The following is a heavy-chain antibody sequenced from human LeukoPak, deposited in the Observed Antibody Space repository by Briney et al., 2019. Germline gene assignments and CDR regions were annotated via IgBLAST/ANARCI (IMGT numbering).Heavy chain of an antibody. Sequence: ASVKVSCKASGYSFTSHYMHWVRQAPGKGLEWMGGFDPEDGETIYAQKFQGRVTMTEDTSTDTAYMELSSLRSEDTAVYYCTRDPRIAPFDYWGQGTLVTVSS. CDR3: TRDPRIAPFDY. J-gene: IGHJ4*02. D-gene: IGHD6-13*01. V-gene: IGHV1-24*01. CDR2: FDPEDGET. CDR1: GYSFTSHY.